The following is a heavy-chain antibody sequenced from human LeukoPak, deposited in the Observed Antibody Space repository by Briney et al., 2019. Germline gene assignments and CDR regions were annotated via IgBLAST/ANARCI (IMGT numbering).Heavy chain of an antibody. V-gene: IGHV4-4*07. Sequence: SETLSLTCKVSLGSINNYYWSWIRQAAGKGLEWIGRIHKSGTTYYSPSLKTRVTISIDTSKNQFSLQLSAVSAADTAIYYCARVFGGNSLDYWGQGTLVAVSS. CDR3: ARVFGGNSLDY. CDR2: IHKSGTT. J-gene: IGHJ4*02. CDR1: LGSINNYY. D-gene: IGHD1-26*01.